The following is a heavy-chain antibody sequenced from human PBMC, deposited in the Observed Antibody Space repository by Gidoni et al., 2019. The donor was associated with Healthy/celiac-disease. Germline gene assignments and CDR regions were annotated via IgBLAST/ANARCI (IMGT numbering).Heavy chain of an antibody. CDR2: ISYDESNK. V-gene: IGHV3-30-3*01. Sequence: VAVISYDESNKYYADSVKGRFTISRDNSKNTLYLQMNSLRAEDPAVYYCSRDAPRKGPDYWGQGTLVTVSS. J-gene: IGHJ4*02. CDR3: SRDAPRKGPDY.